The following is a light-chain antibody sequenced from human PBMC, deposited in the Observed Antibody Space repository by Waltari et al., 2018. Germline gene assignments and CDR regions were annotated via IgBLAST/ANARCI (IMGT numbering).Light chain of an antibody. CDR1: QRVNNY. Sequence: EIVLTQSPATLSLSPGERATHSCRASQRVNNYLAWYQHKPGQAPRLLIYDASNRATGIPARFSGSQSGTDFSLTISSLEPEDLAVYYCQQRGSWPITFGGGTKVEIK. J-gene: IGKJ4*01. CDR2: DAS. V-gene: IGKV3-11*01. CDR3: QQRGSWPIT.